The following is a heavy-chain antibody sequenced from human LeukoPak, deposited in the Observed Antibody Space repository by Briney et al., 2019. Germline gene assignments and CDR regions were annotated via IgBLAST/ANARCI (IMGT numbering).Heavy chain of an antibody. J-gene: IGHJ3*02. CDR2: IYPGDSDT. V-gene: IGHV5-51*01. Sequence: RASVNVSCKGSGYSFTSYWIGWVRQMPGKGLEWMGIIYPGDSDTRYSPSFQGQVTISADKSISTAYLQWSSLKASDTAMYYCAMGVGASAFDIWGQGTMVTVSS. CDR3: AMGVGASAFDI. D-gene: IGHD1-26*01. CDR1: GYSFTSYW.